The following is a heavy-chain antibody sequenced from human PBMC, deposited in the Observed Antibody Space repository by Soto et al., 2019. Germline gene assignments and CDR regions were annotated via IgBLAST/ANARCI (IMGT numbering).Heavy chain of an antibody. CDR1: GFTFDDYA. CDR2: ISWNSGSI. V-gene: IGHV3-9*01. D-gene: IGHD2-2*01. CDR3: AKVDGYCISTSCPGSMDV. J-gene: IGHJ6*02. Sequence: GGSLRLSCAASGFTFDDYAMHWVRQAPGKGLEWVSGISWNSGSIGYADSVKGRFTISRDNAKNSLYLQMNSLRAEDTALYYCAKVDGYCISTSCPGSMDVWGQWTTVTVSS.